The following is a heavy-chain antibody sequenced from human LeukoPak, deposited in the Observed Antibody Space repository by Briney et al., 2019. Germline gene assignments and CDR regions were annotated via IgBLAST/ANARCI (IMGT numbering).Heavy chain of an antibody. CDR1: GGSFSDYF. V-gene: IGHV4-34*01. Sequence: SETLSLTCAVSGGSFSDYFWSYIRQPPGKGLEWIGEINHSGSTSYNPSLKRRVTISVDTSKKQFSLKLASVTAADTAVYYCAKSYYYYAMDVWGQGTTVTVSS. CDR3: AKSYYYYAMDV. J-gene: IGHJ6*02. CDR2: INHSGST.